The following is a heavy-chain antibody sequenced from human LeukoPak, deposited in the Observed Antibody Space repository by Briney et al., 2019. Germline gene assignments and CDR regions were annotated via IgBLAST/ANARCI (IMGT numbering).Heavy chain of an antibody. V-gene: IGHV3-9*01. Sequence: GGSLRLSCAASGFTFDDYAMHWVRQAPGKGLEWVSGISWNSGSIGYADSVKGRFTISRDNAKNSLYLQMNSLRAEDTALYYCAKDIGAAPYLSYGMDVWGQGTTVTVSS. CDR2: ISWNSGSI. J-gene: IGHJ6*02. CDR1: GFTFDDYA. D-gene: IGHD3-16*01. CDR3: AKDIGAAPYLSYGMDV.